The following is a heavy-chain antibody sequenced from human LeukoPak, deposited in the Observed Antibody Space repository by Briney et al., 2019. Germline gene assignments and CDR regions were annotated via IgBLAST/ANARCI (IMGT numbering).Heavy chain of an antibody. CDR2: INYSGRT. D-gene: IGHD3-3*01. Sequence: SDTLSLTCTVSGGSFSSYYWSWIRQPPGKGLEWMGYINYSGRTNYNPSVKSRVTISIDRSKNEFSLDLSSVTAGDTAVFYCARLDWSGFYFDFWGQGTLVTVSS. V-gene: IGHV4-59*08. CDR1: GGSFSSYY. J-gene: IGHJ4*02. CDR3: ARLDWSGFYFDF.